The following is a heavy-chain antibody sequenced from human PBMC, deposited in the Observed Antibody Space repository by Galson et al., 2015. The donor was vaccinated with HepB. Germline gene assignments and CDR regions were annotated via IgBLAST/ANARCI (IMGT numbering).Heavy chain of an antibody. CDR1: GFTFSPFA. D-gene: IGHD7-27*01. CDR3: VRDPNWGSGS. V-gene: IGHV3-23*01. CDR2: ISGSGGDV. J-gene: IGHJ5*02. Sequence: SLRLSCAASGFTFSPFAMSWFRQAPGKGLEWVSTISGSGGDVYYADSVKGRFTISRDNSKNTLYQQMNNLRAEDTAIYYCVRDPNWGSGSWGRGTLVTVSS.